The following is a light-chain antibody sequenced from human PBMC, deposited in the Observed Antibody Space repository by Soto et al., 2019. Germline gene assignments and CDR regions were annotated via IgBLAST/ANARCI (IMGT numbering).Light chain of an antibody. Sequence: DIQMTQSPSSLSASVGDRVTITCQASQDINNYLNWYQQKPGKAPKLLIFDATNLETGVPSRFSGGGSGTDFTLTIRSLQPEDFATYYCQQTSNTPQTFGGGTKVDIK. CDR2: DAT. V-gene: IGKV1-33*01. CDR3: QQTSNTPQT. J-gene: IGKJ4*01. CDR1: QDINNY.